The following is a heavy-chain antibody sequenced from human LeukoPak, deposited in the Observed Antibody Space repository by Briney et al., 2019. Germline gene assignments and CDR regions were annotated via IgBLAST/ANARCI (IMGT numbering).Heavy chain of an antibody. CDR3: ATTLGLWFGDSVGYFDY. Sequence: GGSLRLSCAASGFTFSDYYMSWIRQAPGKGLEWVSYISSSGSTIYYADTVKGRFTISRDNAKNSLYLQMNSLRAEDTAVYYCATTLGLWFGDSVGYFDYWGQGTLVTVSS. D-gene: IGHD3-10*01. J-gene: IGHJ4*02. CDR1: GFTFSDYY. CDR2: ISSSGSTI. V-gene: IGHV3-11*01.